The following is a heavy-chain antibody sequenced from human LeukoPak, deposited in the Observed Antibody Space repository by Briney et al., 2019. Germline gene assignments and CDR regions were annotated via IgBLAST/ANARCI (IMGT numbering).Heavy chain of an antibody. D-gene: IGHD1-26*01. J-gene: IGHJ4*02. CDR1: GYTFSNFA. Sequence: PGGSLRLSCAASGYTFSNFAVGWVRQAPGKVLEWVSSIGNGGTTYYAGSVKGRFSISRDNSKNTLSLQVNSLRAEDTAVYYCAKMRGHPREAYYFDSWGQGALVTVSS. CDR2: IGNGGTT. V-gene: IGHV3-23*01. CDR3: AKMRGHPREAYYFDS.